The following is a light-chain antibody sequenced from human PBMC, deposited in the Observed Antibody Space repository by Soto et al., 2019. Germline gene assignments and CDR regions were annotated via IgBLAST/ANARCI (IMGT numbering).Light chain of an antibody. CDR3: SSYTSSSTLVV. CDR1: SSDVGAYDY. V-gene: IGLV2-14*01. J-gene: IGLJ2*01. Sequence: QSALTQPASVSGSPGQSITISCTGTSSDVGAYDYVSWYQQHPGKAPKLMIYDVSNRPSGVSNRFSVSKSGNTASLTISWLQAEDEADYYCSSYTSSSTLVVFGGGTKL. CDR2: DVS.